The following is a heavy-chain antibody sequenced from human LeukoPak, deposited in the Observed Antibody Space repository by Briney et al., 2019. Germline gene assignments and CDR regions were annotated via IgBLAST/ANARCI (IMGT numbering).Heavy chain of an antibody. D-gene: IGHD3-22*01. Sequence: PGGSLRLSCATSGFTLSSYSMNWVRQAPGKGLEWVTFISTSSSYIYYADSVKGRFTISRDNSKNTLYLQMNSLRADDTAVYYCARDFEFTMTFWGQGTLVTVSS. CDR3: ARDFEFTMTF. J-gene: IGHJ4*02. V-gene: IGHV3-21*04. CDR1: GFTLSSYS. CDR2: ISTSSSYI.